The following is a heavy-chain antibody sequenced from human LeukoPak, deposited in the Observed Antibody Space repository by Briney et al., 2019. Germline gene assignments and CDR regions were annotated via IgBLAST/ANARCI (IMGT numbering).Heavy chain of an antibody. J-gene: IGHJ3*02. D-gene: IGHD3-22*01. V-gene: IGHV1-46*01. CDR1: GYTFTSYY. CDR2: INPSGGST. Sequence: ASVKVSCKASGYTFTSYYMHWVRQAPGQGLEWMGIINPSGGSTSYAQKFQGRVTMTRDMSTSTVYMELSSLRSEDTAVYYCARDLYYYDSSGGANPGGAFDIWGQGTMVTVSS. CDR3: ARDLYYYDSSGGANPGGAFDI.